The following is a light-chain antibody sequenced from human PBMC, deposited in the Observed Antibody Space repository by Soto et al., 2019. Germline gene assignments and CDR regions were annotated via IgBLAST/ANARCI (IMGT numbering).Light chain of an antibody. CDR2: LNSDGSH. V-gene: IGLV4-69*01. CDR3: QTWATGIVI. J-gene: IGLJ2*01. CDR1: SGHSYYT. Sequence: QPVLTQSPSASASLGASVNLTCTLSSGHSYYTIAWHQQQPEKGPRYLMKLNSDGSHTRGDGIPDRFSGSASGAERYLTISSLQSEDEPDYYCQTWATGIVIFGGGTKLTVL.